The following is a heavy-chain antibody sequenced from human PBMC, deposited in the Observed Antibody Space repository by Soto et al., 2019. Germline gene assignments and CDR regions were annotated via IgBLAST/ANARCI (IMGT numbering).Heavy chain of an antibody. J-gene: IGHJ6*02. V-gene: IGHV1-2*02. D-gene: IGHD1-7*01. CDR2: INPNSGGT. CDR1: GYTFTDYY. Sequence: ASVKVSCKASGYTFTDYYMHWVRQAPGQGLGWMGWINPNSGGTNYAQKFQGRVTMTRDTSISTAYMELGRLRSDDTAVYYCARKLELRGSYYYYYDMDVWGQGTTVTVSS. CDR3: ARKLELRGSYYYYYDMDV.